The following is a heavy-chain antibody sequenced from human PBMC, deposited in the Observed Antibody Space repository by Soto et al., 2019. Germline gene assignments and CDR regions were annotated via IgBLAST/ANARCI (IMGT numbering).Heavy chain of an antibody. CDR2: IIPIFGTA. CDR1: GGTFSSYA. CDR3: ARAPGSGSYYRGANRI. D-gene: IGHD3-10*01. V-gene: IGHV1-69*06. Sequence: QVQLVQSGAEVKKPGSSVKVSCKASGGTFSSYAISWVRQAPGQGLEWMGGIIPIFGTANYAQKFQGRVTITADKSTSTAYMELSSLRSEETAVYYCARAPGSGSYYRGANRIWGQGTMVTVSS. J-gene: IGHJ3*02.